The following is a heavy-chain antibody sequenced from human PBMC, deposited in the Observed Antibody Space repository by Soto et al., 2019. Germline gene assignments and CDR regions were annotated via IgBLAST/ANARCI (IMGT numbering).Heavy chain of an antibody. CDR2: INSDGSST. J-gene: IGHJ6*02. V-gene: IGHV3-74*01. Sequence: GGSLRLSCAASGFTFSSYWMHWVRQAPGNGLVWVSRINSDGSSTSYADSVKGRFTISRDNAKNTLYLQMNSLRAEGTAVYYCAVYDFWSGPPLYYYGMDVWGQGTTVTVSS. CDR3: AVYDFWSGPPLYYYGMDV. D-gene: IGHD3-3*01. CDR1: GFTFSSYW.